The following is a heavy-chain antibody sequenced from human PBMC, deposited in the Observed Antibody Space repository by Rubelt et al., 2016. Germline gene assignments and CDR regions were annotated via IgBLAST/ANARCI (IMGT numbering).Heavy chain of an antibody. Sequence: QVQLQQWGAGLLKPSETLSLTCAVYGGSFSGYYWSWIRQPPGKGLEWIGEINHSGSTNYNPSLKGRVTISVETSKNQFSRKLSSVTAADTAVYYCAREGGNYYYYYMDVWGKGTTVTVSS. V-gene: IGHV4-34*01. CDR2: INHSGST. CDR3: AREGGNYYYYYMDV. CDR1: GGSFSGYY. D-gene: IGHD3-16*01. J-gene: IGHJ6*03.